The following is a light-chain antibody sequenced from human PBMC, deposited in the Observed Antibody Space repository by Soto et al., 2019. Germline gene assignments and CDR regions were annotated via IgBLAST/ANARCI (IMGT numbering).Light chain of an antibody. CDR3: QQYGNSIPIT. CDR1: QSVTSSF. J-gene: IGKJ5*01. CDR2: GAS. V-gene: IGKV3-20*01. Sequence: EIVLTQSPGTLSLSPGERATLSCRPSQSVTSSFLAWYQQKPGQAPRLLIYGASSRPTGIPDRFSGSGSGTDFTLTISRLEPEDFAVYYCQQYGNSIPITFGQGTRLEI.